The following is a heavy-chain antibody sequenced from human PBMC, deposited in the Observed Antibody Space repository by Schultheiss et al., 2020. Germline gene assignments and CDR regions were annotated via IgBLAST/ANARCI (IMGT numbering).Heavy chain of an antibody. D-gene: IGHD4-17*01. Sequence: GGSLRLSCTPSGFTFGDYALSWVRQAPGKGLEWVGFIRSKGYGGTTEYAASVKGRFTISRDDSKNIAYLRMNSLKTEDTAVYYCAREVTIEDYFYYGMDVWGQGTTVTVSS. V-gene: IGHV3-49*04. CDR2: IRSKGYGGTT. CDR3: AREVTIEDYFYYGMDV. J-gene: IGHJ6*02. CDR1: GFTFGDYA.